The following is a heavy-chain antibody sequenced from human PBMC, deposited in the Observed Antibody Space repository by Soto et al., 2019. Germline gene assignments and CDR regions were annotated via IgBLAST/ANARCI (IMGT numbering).Heavy chain of an antibody. CDR1: GGSIGSHY. Sequence: QVQLQESGPGLVKPSETLSLTCTVSGGSIGSHYWSWIRQPPGEGLEWIGRASYSGSPNSNPSLKSRVTISIDTSKNQFSRKLTSVTAADTAVYYCAGQWGGDYWGQGTLVTVSS. J-gene: IGHJ4*02. D-gene: IGHD3-16*01. CDR3: AGQWGGDY. CDR2: ASYSGSP. V-gene: IGHV4-59*08.